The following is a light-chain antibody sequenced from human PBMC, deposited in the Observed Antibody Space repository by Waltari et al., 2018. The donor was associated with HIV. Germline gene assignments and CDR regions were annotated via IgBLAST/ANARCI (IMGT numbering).Light chain of an antibody. CDR1: SSDVGSYNP. J-gene: IGLJ2*01. CDR3: CSYAGSSTFVV. CDR2: EGS. Sequence: QSALTQPASVSGSPGQSITISCTGTSSDVGSYNPVSWYQQHPGKAPKLMIYEGSQRPSGVSNRFSGSKSGNTASLTISGLQAEDEADYYCCSYAGSSTFVVFGGGTKLTVL. V-gene: IGLV2-23*03.